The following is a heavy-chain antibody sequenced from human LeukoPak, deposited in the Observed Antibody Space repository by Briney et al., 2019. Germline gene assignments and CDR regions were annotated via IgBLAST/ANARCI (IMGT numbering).Heavy chain of an antibody. D-gene: IGHD5-24*01. V-gene: IGHV4-4*07. Sequence: PSETLSLTCTASGGSISSYYWSWIRQPAGKGLEWIGRIYTSGSTNYNPYLKSRVTMSVDTSKNHFSLKLSSVTAADTAVYYCAVSSMATTSSFDYWGQGTLVTVSS. CDR3: AVSSMATTSSFDY. CDR1: GGSISSYY. J-gene: IGHJ4*02. CDR2: IYTSGST.